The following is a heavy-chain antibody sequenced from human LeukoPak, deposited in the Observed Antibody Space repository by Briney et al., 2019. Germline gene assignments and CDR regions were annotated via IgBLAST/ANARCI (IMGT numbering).Heavy chain of an antibody. CDR3: AKEHYDFWSGYYN. CDR1: GFAFNTYA. Sequence: GGSLRLSCAASGFAFNTYAMSGVRQAPGKGLEWVSTISGSGGSTYYADSVKGRFTISRDNSKDTLHLQMNSLRAEDTAVYHCAKEHYDFWSGYYNWGQGTLVTVSS. J-gene: IGHJ4*02. D-gene: IGHD3-3*01. V-gene: IGHV3-23*01. CDR2: ISGSGGST.